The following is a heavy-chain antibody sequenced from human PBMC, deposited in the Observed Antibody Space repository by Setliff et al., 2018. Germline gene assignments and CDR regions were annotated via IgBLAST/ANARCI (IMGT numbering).Heavy chain of an antibody. CDR1: GGSISSGYY. D-gene: IGHD4-17*01. V-gene: IGHV4-34*01. Sequence: SETLSLTCAVYGGSISSGYYWSWIRQPPGKGLEWIGEIKDSGSTNYNPSLKSRVTISVDTSKNQFSLKLTSVTAADTAVYYCARGRRTTVTHWGQGTLVTVSS. CDR2: IKDSGST. J-gene: IGHJ4*02. CDR3: ARGRRTTVTH.